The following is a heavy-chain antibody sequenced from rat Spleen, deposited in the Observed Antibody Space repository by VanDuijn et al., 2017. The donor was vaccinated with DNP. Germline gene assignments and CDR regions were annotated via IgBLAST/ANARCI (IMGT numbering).Heavy chain of an antibody. CDR1: GFTFSDYN. Sequence: EVQLVESGGGLVQPGGSLKLSCAASGFTFSDYNMAWVRQAPKKGLEWVATISTSGDTSYYRDSVKGRFTLSRDNAKSTLYLQMDSLRSEDTATYFCTTLGTHFDYWGQGLMVTVSS. J-gene: IGHJ2*01. D-gene: IGHD1-4*01. CDR3: TTLGTHFDY. V-gene: IGHV5-27*01. CDR2: ISTSGDTS.